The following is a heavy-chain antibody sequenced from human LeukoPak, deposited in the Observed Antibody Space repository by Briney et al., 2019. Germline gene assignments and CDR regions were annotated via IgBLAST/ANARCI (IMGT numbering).Heavy chain of an antibody. D-gene: IGHD3-16*02. CDR2: IIPILGIA. V-gene: IGHV1-69*04. Sequence: SVKVSCKASGGTFSSYAISWVRQAPGQGLEWMGRIIPILGIANYAQKFQGRVTITADKSTSTAYMELSSLRSEDTAVYYCASPPRGGELSLPYGYWGQGTLVTVSS. CDR3: ASPPRGGELSLPYGY. CDR1: GGTFSSYA. J-gene: IGHJ4*02.